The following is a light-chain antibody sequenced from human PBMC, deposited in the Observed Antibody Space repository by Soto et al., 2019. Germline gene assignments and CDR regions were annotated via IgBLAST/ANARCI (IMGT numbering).Light chain of an antibody. CDR3: QQRLTIPYT. Sequence: DIQMTQSPSSLSASVRDRVTITGRASQTISTHLNWYQQKPGKDPKLLIYAASTLQSGVPSRFSGSGYGTEFTLTINSLQPEDFATYYCQQRLTIPYTFGQGTKLEIK. J-gene: IGKJ2*01. CDR2: AAS. CDR1: QTISTH. V-gene: IGKV1-39*01.